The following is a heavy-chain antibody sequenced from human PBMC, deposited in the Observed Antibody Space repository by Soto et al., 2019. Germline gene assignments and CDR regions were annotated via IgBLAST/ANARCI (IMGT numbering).Heavy chain of an antibody. J-gene: IGHJ4*02. V-gene: IGHV3-23*01. CDR1: GFTFSSYA. CDR2: ISANDGGT. CDR3: AKDLRPFKDRWYNLDY. Sequence: GGSLRLSCVVSGFTFSSYAMSWVRQAPGKGLEWVSSISANDGGTYYADSVKGRFTISRDNSKNTLYLQMNSLRAEDTAVYYCAKDLRPFKDRWYNLDYRGQGTLLTLFS. D-gene: IGHD6-13*01.